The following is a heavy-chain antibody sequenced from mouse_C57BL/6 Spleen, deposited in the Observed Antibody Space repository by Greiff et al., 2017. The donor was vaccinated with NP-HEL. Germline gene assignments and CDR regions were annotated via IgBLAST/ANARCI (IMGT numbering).Heavy chain of an antibody. V-gene: IGHV5-17*01. CDR2: ISSGSSTI. J-gene: IGHJ2*01. Sequence: EVQGVESGGGLVKPGGSLKLSCAASGFTFSDYGMHWVRQAPEKGLEWVAYISSGSSTIYYADTVKGRFTISRDNAKNTLFLQMTSLRSEDTAMYYCARRITTVVADYFDYWGQGTTLTVSS. CDR3: ARRITTVVADYFDY. CDR1: GFTFSDYG. D-gene: IGHD1-1*01.